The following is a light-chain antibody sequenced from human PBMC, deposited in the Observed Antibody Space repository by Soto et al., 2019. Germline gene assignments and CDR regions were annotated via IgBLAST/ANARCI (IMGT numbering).Light chain of an antibody. J-gene: IGKJ1*01. CDR2: GAS. CDR1: QRISTN. V-gene: IGKV3-15*01. CDR3: QQYNNWPPWT. Sequence: EVVMTQSPATLSVYQGERATLSCRTSQRISTNLAWYQQKPGQAPRLLIYGASTRATGVPARFSGSGSGTEFTLTISSLQSEDFTIYYCQQYNNWPPWTFGQVTKVDIK.